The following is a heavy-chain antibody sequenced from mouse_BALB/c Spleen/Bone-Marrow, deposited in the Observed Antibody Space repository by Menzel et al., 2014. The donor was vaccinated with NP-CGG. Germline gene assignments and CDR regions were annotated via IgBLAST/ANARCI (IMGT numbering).Heavy chain of an antibody. CDR1: GYTFTDHI. CDR3: GRGENFDY. Sequence: VQLQQSGAELASPGASVTLSCNASGYTFTDHIMNWVQKRPGQGLEWIGRIYPVSGETNYNQTFMGKASFSVDQSTSTVYMVLNSLTSEDPAIYYCGRGENFDYWGQGTTLTVSS. CDR2: IYPVSGET. V-gene: IGHV1-11*01. J-gene: IGHJ2*01.